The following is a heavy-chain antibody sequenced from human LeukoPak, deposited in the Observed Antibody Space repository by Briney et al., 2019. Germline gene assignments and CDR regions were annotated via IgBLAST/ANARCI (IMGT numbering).Heavy chain of an antibody. CDR1: GGSISNNY. D-gene: IGHD3-10*01. Sequence: SETLSLTCTVSGGSISNNYWSWIRQTPGKGLEWIGYIYASGSTSYNPSLKSRVTMSVDTSNNRFSLELSSVTAADTAVYFCTRQLRFYGAGTLGLYFFDNWGQGTLVTVSS. J-gene: IGHJ4*02. V-gene: IGHV4-4*09. CDR3: TRQLRFYGAGTLGLYFFDN. CDR2: IYASGST.